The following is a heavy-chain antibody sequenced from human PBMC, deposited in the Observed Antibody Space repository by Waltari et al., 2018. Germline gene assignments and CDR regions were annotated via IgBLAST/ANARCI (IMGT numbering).Heavy chain of an antibody. D-gene: IGHD2-2*01. J-gene: IGHJ3*02. Sequence: EVQLVESGGGLVQPGGSLRLSCAASGFSFGNFWMHSVRQAQGKGRVWVSRLNSDGSSTGYADSVKGRYTISRDNAKNTLYLQMNSLRAEDTAVYYCARGSPTSLNAFDIWGQGTMVTVSS. CDR2: LNSDGSST. CDR3: ARGSPTSLNAFDI. V-gene: IGHV3-74*01. CDR1: GFSFGNFW.